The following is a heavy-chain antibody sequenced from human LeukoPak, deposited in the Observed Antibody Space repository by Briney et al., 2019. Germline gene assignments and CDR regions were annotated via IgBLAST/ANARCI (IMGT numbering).Heavy chain of an antibody. D-gene: IGHD3-10*01. Sequence: ASVKVSCKASGYTFTGYYMHWVRQAPGQGLEWMGWINPNSGGTNYAQKFQGRVTMTRDTSISTVYMELSRLRSDDTAVYYCARAGGAPYYYGSGSSMDVWGQGTTVTVSS. CDR1: GYTFTGYY. CDR2: INPNSGGT. CDR3: ARAGGAPYYYGSGSSMDV. V-gene: IGHV1-2*02. J-gene: IGHJ6*02.